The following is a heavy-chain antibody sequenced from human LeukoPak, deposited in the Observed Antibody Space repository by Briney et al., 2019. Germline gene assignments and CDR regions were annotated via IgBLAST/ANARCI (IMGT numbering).Heavy chain of an antibody. Sequence: SETLSLTCAVYGGSFSGYYWSWIRQPPGKGLEWIGEINHSGSTNYNPSLKSRVTISVDTSKNQLSLKLSSVTAADTAVYYCARVGQQLAVDYWGQGTLVTVSS. CDR2: INHSGST. D-gene: IGHD6-13*01. V-gene: IGHV4-34*01. CDR1: GGSFSGYY. CDR3: ARVGQQLAVDY. J-gene: IGHJ4*02.